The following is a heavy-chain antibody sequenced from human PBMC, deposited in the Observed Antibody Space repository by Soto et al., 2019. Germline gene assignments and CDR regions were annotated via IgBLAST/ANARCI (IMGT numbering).Heavy chain of an antibody. CDR3: AKARYFDMLTGYNYYHYAMDG. CDR1: GYTFSSYA. CDR2: VSGSGDYT. D-gene: IGHD3-9*01. V-gene: IGHV3-23*01. J-gene: IGHJ6*01. Sequence: EAQLLEYGGGLVQPGGSLRLSCAASGYTFSSYAMSWVRQAPGKGLEWVSGVSGSGDYTFVADSVKGRLTTSRDNAKNTMYLEMNSRRAEDTAVYYCAKARYFDMLTGYNYYHYAMDGWGQGTTVTVS.